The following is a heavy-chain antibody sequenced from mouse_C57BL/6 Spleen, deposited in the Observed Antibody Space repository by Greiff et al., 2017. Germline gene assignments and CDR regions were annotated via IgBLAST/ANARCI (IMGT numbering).Heavy chain of an antibody. D-gene: IGHD2-5*01. J-gene: IGHJ3*01. CDR2: IYPGDGDT. Sequence: QVQLQQSGAELVKPGASVKISCKASGYAFSSYWMNWVKQRPGKGLEWIGQIYPGDGDTNYNGKFKGKATLTADKSSSTAYMQLSSLTSEDSAVYFCARRDSNYLFAYWGQGTLVTVSA. CDR3: ARRDSNYLFAY. V-gene: IGHV1-80*01. CDR1: GYAFSSYW.